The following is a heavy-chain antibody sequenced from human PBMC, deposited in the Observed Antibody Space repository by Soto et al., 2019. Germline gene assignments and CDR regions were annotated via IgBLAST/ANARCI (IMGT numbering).Heavy chain of an antibody. Sequence: QVQLVESGGGVVQPGRSLRLSCAASGFTFSSYGMHWVRQAPGKGLEWVAVISYDGSNKYYADSVKGRFTISRDNSKNTLYLEMNRLRAEDTAVYYCAKDDKWFGETGGGSFDIWGQGTMVTVSS. CDR1: GFTFSSYG. CDR2: ISYDGSNK. V-gene: IGHV3-30*18. CDR3: AKDDKWFGETGGGSFDI. J-gene: IGHJ3*02. D-gene: IGHD3-10*01.